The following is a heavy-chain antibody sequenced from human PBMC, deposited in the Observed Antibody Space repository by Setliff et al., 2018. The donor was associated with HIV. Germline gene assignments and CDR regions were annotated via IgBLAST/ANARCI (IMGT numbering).Heavy chain of an antibody. CDR2: MYHSGST. Sequence: KPSETLSLTCSVSGHSIRSGYYWGWIRQPPGKGLEWIGTMYHSGSTYYNPSLQGRVPMFFDTSEDHFSLRLSSVTAADTAVYYCASRWGSYYDTNGHPFDYWGQGTLVTVSS. CDR1: GHSIRSGYY. V-gene: IGHV4-38-2*01. CDR3: ASRWGSYYDTNGHPFDY. J-gene: IGHJ4*02. D-gene: IGHD3-22*01.